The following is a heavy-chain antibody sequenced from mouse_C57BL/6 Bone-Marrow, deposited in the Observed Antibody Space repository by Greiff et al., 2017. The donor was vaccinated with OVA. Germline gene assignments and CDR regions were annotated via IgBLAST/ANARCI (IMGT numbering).Heavy chain of an antibody. CDR2: INPNNGGT. CDR1: GYTFTDYN. J-gene: IGHJ1*03. D-gene: IGHD1-1*01. Sequence: VQLKQSGPELVKPGASVKIPCKASGYTFTDYNMDWVKQSHGKSLEWIGDINPNNGGTIYNPKFKGQDTLTVDKSSSTAYMELRSLTSEDTAVYYCARRLRWYFDVWGTGTTVTVSS. CDR3: ARRLRWYFDV. V-gene: IGHV1-18*01.